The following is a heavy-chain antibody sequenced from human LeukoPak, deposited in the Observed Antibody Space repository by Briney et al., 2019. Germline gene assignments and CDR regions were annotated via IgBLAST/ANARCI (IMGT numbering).Heavy chain of an antibody. V-gene: IGHV1-46*01. D-gene: IGHD2-2*01. CDR3: VREDAHTYYFDF. Sequence: ASVQVSCKTSGYTLTSYHMHWVRQAPGQGLGWVAIIKSTGDTTVYAQKFQGRVTVTRDTSTSTVYMDLSSLSSEDTAVYYCVREDAHTYYFDFWGPGTLVTVSS. CDR2: IKSTGDTT. CDR1: GYTLTSYH. J-gene: IGHJ4*02.